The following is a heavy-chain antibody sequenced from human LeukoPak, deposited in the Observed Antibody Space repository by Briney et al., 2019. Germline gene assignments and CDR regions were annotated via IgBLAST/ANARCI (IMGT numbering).Heavy chain of an antibody. CDR2: ISGSGGST. J-gene: IGHJ4*02. D-gene: IGHD3-22*01. CDR1: GFTFSTYG. CDR3: AKDTGHYYDK. Sequence: GGSLRLSCVASGFTFSTYGMSWVRQAPGKGLEWVSAISGSGGSTYYADSVKGRFTISRDNSKNTLYLQMNSLRAEDTAVYYCAKDTGHYYDKWGQGTLVTVSS. V-gene: IGHV3-23*01.